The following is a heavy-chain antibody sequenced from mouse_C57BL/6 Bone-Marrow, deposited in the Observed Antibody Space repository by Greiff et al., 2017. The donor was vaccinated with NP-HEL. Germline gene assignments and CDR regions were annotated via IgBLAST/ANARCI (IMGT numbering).Heavy chain of an antibody. Sequence: EVKLMESGPELVKPGASVKISCKASGYSFTDYNMNWVKQSNGKSLEWIGVINPNYGTTSYNQKFKGKATLTVDQSSSTAYMQLNSLTSEDSAVYYCAIYYGSSGGFAYWGQGTLVTVSA. J-gene: IGHJ3*01. V-gene: IGHV1-39*01. CDR3: AIYYGSSGGFAY. CDR1: GYSFTDYN. D-gene: IGHD1-1*01. CDR2: INPNYGTT.